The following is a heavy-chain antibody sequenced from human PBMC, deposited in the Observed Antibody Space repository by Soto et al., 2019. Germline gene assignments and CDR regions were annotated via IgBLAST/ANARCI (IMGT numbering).Heavy chain of an antibody. CDR1: GGTFSSYT. V-gene: IGHV1-69*08. J-gene: IGHJ4*02. CDR3: ARDGGAAAGTCDY. CDR2: IIPILGIA. D-gene: IGHD6-13*01. Sequence: QVQLVQSGAEVKKPGSSVKVSCKASGGTFSSYTISWVRQAPGQGLEWMGRIIPILGIANYAQKFQGRVTITADNSTSTDYMELSSLRSEDTAVYYCARDGGAAAGTCDYWGQGTLVTVSS.